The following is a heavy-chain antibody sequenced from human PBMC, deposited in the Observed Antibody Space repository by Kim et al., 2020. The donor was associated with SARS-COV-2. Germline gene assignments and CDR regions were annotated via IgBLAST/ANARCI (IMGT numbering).Heavy chain of an antibody. J-gene: IGHJ6*01. Sequence: GGSLRPSCAASGFTSSGYWMTWVRQAPGRGLERVADIKQDGSEKHYVDSVKGRFTISRDNARNSLSLQMDSLRADDTAVYYCARWGRNWGSAAFYFGMDV. CDR2: IKQDGSEK. CDR3: ARWGRNWGSAAFYFGMDV. V-gene: IGHV3-7*01. D-gene: IGHD3-16*01. CDR1: GFTSSGYW.